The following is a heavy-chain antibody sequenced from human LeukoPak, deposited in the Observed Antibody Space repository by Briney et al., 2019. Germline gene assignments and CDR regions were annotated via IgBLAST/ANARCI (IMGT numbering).Heavy chain of an antibody. Sequence: GGSLRLSCAASGFSFSSYSMNWVRQAPGKGLEWVSSISSSSSYIYYADSVKGRFTISRDNAKNSLYLQMNSLRAEDTAVYYCARGRSDGADYWGQGTLVTVSS. V-gene: IGHV3-21*01. J-gene: IGHJ4*02. CDR2: ISSSSSYI. D-gene: IGHD4-17*01. CDR3: ARGRSDGADY. CDR1: GFSFSSYS.